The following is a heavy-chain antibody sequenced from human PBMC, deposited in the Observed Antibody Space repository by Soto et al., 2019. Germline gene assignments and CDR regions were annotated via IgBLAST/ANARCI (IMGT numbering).Heavy chain of an antibody. CDR2: IYYSGST. D-gene: IGHD1-26*01. V-gene: IGHV4-59*01. CDR3: ARASVGATGFDY. Sequence: PSETLSLTCTVSGGSISSYYWSWIRQPPGKGLEWIGYIYYSGSTNYNPSLKSRVTISADTSKNQFSLKLSSVTAADTAVYYCARASVGATGFDYWGQGTLVTVSS. J-gene: IGHJ4*02. CDR1: GGSISSYY.